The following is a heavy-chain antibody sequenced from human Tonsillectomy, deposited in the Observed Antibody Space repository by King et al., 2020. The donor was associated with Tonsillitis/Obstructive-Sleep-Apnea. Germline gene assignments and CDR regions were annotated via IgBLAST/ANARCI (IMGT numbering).Heavy chain of an antibody. J-gene: IGHJ6*03. CDR3: ARDWDSEYYYYCMDV. D-gene: IGHD1-14*01. CDR2: IKQDGSET. CDR1: GFTFSRYW. Sequence: VQLVESGGGLVQPGGSLRLSCAASGFTFSRYWMSWVRQAPGKGLEWVANIKQDGSETYYLDPVKGRFTISRDNAKNSVYMQMNSLRAEDTAVYYCARDWDSEYYYYCMDVWGKGTTGTVSS. V-gene: IGHV3-7*04.